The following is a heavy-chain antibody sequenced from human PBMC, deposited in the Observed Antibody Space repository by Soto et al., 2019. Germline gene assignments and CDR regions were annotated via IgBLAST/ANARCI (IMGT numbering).Heavy chain of an antibody. CDR3: AREDRDRETGLVPAAIDGMDV. CDR1: GGTFSRYS. D-gene: IGHD2-2*01. V-gene: IGHV1-69*13. J-gene: IGHJ6*02. CDR2: IIPIFGIA. Sequence: SVKVSYKASGGTFSRYSITWVRQAPGHGLEWIGRIIPIFGIASYAQKFQGRVTITADESTSTAYMELSSLRSDDTAVYYCAREDRDRETGLVPAAIDGMDVWGQGTKVTVSS.